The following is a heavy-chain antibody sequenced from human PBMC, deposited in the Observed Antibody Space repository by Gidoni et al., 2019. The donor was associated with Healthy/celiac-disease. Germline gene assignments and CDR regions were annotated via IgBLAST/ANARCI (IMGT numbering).Heavy chain of an antibody. CDR2: ISGSGGST. CDR1: GFTFSSYA. V-gene: IGHV3-23*01. Sequence: EVQLLESGGGLVQPGGSLSLSCSASGFTFSSYAMRWVRQAPGKGLEWGSAISGSGGSTYYADSVKGRFTIPRDNSKNTLYLQMNSLRAEDTAVYYCAKGYNWNDIPSFDYWGQGTLVTVSS. D-gene: IGHD1-20*01. CDR3: AKGYNWNDIPSFDY. J-gene: IGHJ4*02.